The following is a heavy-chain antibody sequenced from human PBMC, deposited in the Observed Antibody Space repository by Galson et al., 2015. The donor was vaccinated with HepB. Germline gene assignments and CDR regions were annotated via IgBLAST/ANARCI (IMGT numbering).Heavy chain of an antibody. Sequence: SLRLSCAASGFTFSSYSMNWVRQAPGKGLEWVSSINSRSNNINYADSLEGRFTISRDNAKNSLYLQMNSLRAEDTAVYYCARKLDPSNSDSFIGYPKTYYYHGMDVWGQGTTVIVSS. CDR3: ARKLDPSNSDSFIGYPKTYYYHGMDV. CDR1: GFTFSSYS. J-gene: IGHJ6*02. V-gene: IGHV3-21*01. CDR2: INSRSNNI. D-gene: IGHD3-3*01.